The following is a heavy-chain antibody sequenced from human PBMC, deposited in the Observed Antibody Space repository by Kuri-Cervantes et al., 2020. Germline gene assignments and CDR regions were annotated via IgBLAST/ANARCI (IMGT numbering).Heavy chain of an antibody. J-gene: IGHJ6*01. CDR3: AKDISGSYFYYYYGMDV. D-gene: IGHD1-26*01. CDR2: IQPDGSDT. CDR1: GFTFRNFW. V-gene: IGHV3-7*03. Sequence: GESLKISCAASGFTFRNFWMSWVRQAPGKGLEWVATIQPDGSDTYYVDSVRGRFTISRDNTKNSLYLQMNSLRAEDTAVYYCAKDISGSYFYYYYGMDVWGQGTTVTVSS.